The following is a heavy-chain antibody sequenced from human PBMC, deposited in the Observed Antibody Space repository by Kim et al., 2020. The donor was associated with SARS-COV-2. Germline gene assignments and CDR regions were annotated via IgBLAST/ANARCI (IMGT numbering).Heavy chain of an antibody. J-gene: IGHJ5*02. CDR3: AKDARGAAGTGWFDH. D-gene: IGHD6-13*01. Sequence: GGSLRLSCAASGFTFSSYGMHWVRQAPGKGLEWVAVISYDGSNKYYADSVKGRFTISRDNSKNTLYLQMNSLRAEDTAVYYCAKDARGAAGTGWFDHWGQGTLVTVSS. CDR1: GFTFSSYG. CDR2: ISYDGSNK. V-gene: IGHV3-30*18.